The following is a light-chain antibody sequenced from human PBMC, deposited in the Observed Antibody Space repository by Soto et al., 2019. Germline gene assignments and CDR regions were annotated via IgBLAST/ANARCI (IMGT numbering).Light chain of an antibody. J-gene: IGKJ1*01. CDR2: DVS. CDR3: QQYNGYSRT. Sequence: AIRMTQSPSSLSASTGDRVTITCRASQGISSYLAWYQQKPGKAPYLLISDVSSLERGVPSRFSGSGSGTEFTLTISSMQPDDFATFYCQQYNGYSRTFGQGTKVDIK. V-gene: IGKV1-8*01. CDR1: QGISSY.